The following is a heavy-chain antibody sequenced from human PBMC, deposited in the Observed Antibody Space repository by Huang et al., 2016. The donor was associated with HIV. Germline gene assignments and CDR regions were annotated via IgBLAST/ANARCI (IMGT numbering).Heavy chain of an antibody. Sequence: QVQLEQWGAGLLKPSETLSLTCAVYGGSFSGYFWNWIGQSPGKGLEWIGQINHAGVTEYNLSLNSRANISVDTSKNQFSLKLTSVTAADTAIYYCAREIMISFGGPFDSWGHGNLVTVSS. CDR2: INHAGVT. J-gene: IGHJ5*01. D-gene: IGHD3-16*01. CDR3: AREIMISFGGPFDS. CDR1: GGSFSGYF. V-gene: IGHV4-34*02.